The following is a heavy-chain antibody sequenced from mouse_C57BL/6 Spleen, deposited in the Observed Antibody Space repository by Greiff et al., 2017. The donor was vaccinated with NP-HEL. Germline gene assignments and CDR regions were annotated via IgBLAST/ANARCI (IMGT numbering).Heavy chain of an antibody. CDR2: INPSNGGT. CDR3: ARGIYYDYGFAY. D-gene: IGHD2-4*01. CDR1: GYTFTSYW. V-gene: IGHV1-53*01. Sequence: VQLQQPGTELVKPGASVKLSCKASGYTFTSYWMHWVTQRPGQGLEWIGNINPSNGGTTYNEKFKSKATLTVDKSSSTAYMQLSSLTSEDSAVYYCARGIYYDYGFAYWGQGTLVTVSA. J-gene: IGHJ3*01.